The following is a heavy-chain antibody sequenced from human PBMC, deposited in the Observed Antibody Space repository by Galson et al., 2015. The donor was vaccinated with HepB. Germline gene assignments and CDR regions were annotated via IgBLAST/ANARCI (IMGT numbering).Heavy chain of an antibody. J-gene: IGHJ4*02. Sequence: SLRLSCAASGFTFSDYYMSWIRQAPGKGLEWVSYISSSSSYTNYADSVKGRFTISRDNAKNSLYLQMNSLRAEDTAVYYCARDLPQWELLPLMRHRGADRDAYPYYFDYWGQGTLVTVSS. CDR1: GFTFSDYY. D-gene: IGHD1-26*01. V-gene: IGHV3-11*06. CDR3: ARDLPQWELLPLMRHRGADRDAYPYYFDY. CDR2: ISSSSSYT.